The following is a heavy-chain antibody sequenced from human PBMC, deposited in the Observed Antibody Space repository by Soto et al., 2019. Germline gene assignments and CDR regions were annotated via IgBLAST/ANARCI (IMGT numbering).Heavy chain of an antibody. CDR3: AREVRGSTGGFDY. CDR2: IYYSGST. Sequence: QVQLQESGPGLVKPSQTLSLTCTVSGGSISSGGYYWSWIRQHPGKGLEWIGYIYYSGSTYYNPSHKSRVTISGDTSKSQFSLKLSSVTAADTAVYYCAREVRGSTGGFDYWGQGTLVTVSS. D-gene: IGHD2-2*01. V-gene: IGHV4-31*03. J-gene: IGHJ4*02. CDR1: GGSISSGGYY.